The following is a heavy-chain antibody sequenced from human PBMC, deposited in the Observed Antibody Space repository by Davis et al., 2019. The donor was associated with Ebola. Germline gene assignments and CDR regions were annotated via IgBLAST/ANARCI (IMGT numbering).Heavy chain of an antibody. CDR1: GYIFRSHG. CDR3: ARDRAATVIEY. J-gene: IGHJ4*02. CDR2: ISIYNGNT. V-gene: IGHV1-18*04. D-gene: IGHD6-25*01. Sequence: AASVKVSCKPSGYIFRSHGIRWVRQAPGHGLEWMGWISIYNGNTKYAQNFQGRVTMTTDTSTDTAYLELRSLRSDDPDVYYCARDRAATVIEYWGQGTLVTVSS.